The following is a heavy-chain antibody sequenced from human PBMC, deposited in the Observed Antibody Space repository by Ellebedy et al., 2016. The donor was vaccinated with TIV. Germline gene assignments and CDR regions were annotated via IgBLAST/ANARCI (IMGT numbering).Heavy chain of an antibody. CDR1: GGSVSRYF. V-gene: IGHV4-4*07. Sequence: SESLSLTXTVSGGSVSRYFWSWIRQPAGKGLEWIGRISTSGSFNYNPSLMSRVTMSVVTSKNQISLRLNSVNAADTAVYYCARVHCSITTCDYYYMDVWGKGTTVTVSS. CDR2: ISTSGSF. CDR3: ARVHCSITTCDYYYMDV. D-gene: IGHD1-1*01. J-gene: IGHJ6*03.